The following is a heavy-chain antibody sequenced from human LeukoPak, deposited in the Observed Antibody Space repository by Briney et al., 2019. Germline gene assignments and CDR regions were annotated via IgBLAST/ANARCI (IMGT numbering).Heavy chain of an antibody. CDR3: AREESYGRFDY. Sequence: PGGSLRLSCAASGFTFSTYAINWVRQAPGKGLEWVSYISSSGYTVRYAGSVKGRFTISRDNAKNSLYLQMNSLRAEDTAVYYCAREESYGRFDYWGQGTLVTVSS. J-gene: IGHJ4*02. CDR1: GFTFSTYA. CDR2: ISSSGYTV. V-gene: IGHV3-48*03. D-gene: IGHD2-8*01.